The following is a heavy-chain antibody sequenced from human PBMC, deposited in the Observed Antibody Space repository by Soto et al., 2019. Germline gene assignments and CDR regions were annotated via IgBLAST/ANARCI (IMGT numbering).Heavy chain of an antibody. CDR2: IFSNDEK. Sequence: QVTLKESGPVLVKPTETLTLTCTVSVFSLSNARMGLSWIRQPPGKALEWLAHIFSNDEKSYSTSLKSRLTISKDTSKSQVVLTITNMDPVDTATYYCARALVGATDPDDFDIWGKWTMVTVSS. D-gene: IGHD1-26*01. CDR1: VFSLSNARMG. J-gene: IGHJ3*02. V-gene: IGHV2-26*01. CDR3: ARALVGATDPDDFDI.